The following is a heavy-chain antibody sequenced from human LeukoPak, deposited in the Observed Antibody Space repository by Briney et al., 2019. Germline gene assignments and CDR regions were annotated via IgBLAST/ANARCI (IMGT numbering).Heavy chain of an antibody. J-gene: IGHJ4*02. Sequence: SETLSLTCTVAGASISSYYSSWIRQPPGRVLEWIGYIYYSGNTNYNPSLKSRVTISVDTSKNQFSLKLSSVTAADTAVYYCARGGQLWQYFDYWGQGTLVTVSS. CDR1: GASISSYY. CDR2: IYYSGNT. CDR3: ARGGQLWQYFDY. V-gene: IGHV4-59*01. D-gene: IGHD5-18*01.